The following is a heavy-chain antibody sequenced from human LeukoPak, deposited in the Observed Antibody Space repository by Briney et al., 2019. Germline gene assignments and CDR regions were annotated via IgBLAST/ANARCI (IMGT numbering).Heavy chain of an antibody. CDR1: GFTFSSYA. CDR2: ISGSGGST. V-gene: IGHV3-23*01. J-gene: IGHJ4*02. CDR3: AKDRGAYCSSTSCYTAFDY. Sequence: PGGSLRLSCAASGFTFSSYAMSWVRQAPGKGLEWVSAISGSGGSTYYADSVKGRFTISRDNSKNTLYLQMNSLRAEDTAVYYCAKDRGAYCSSTSCYTAFDYWGQGTLVTVSS. D-gene: IGHD2-2*02.